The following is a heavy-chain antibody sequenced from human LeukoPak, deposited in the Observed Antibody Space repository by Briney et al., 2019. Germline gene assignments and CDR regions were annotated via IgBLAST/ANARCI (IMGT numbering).Heavy chain of an antibody. D-gene: IGHD6-13*01. CDR2: INHSGST. CDR1: GGSFSGYY. Sequence: SETLSLTCAVYGGSFSGYYWSWIRQPPGKGLEWIGEINHSGSTNYNPSLKSRVTISVDTSKNQFSLKLSSVTAADTAVYYCARADSSSWQVYYYYGMDVWGQGTTVTVSS. CDR3: ARADSSSWQVYYYYGMDV. V-gene: IGHV4-34*01. J-gene: IGHJ6*02.